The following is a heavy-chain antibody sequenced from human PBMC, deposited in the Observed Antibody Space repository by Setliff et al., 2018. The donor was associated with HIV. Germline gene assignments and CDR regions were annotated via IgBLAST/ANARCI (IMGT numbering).Heavy chain of an antibody. CDR2: IFPGDSDT. V-gene: IGHV5-51*01. CDR3: ARQPGRAAMGRENYYYYYMDV. CDR1: GYSFTNYW. Sequence: GESLKISCTGSGYSFTNYWIGWVRQMPGKGLEWMGIIFPGDSDTRYSPSFQGQVTISADTSISTAYLQWRGLKASDTAMYYCARQPGRAAMGRENYYYYYMDVWGKGTTVTVSS. D-gene: IGHD2-2*01. J-gene: IGHJ6*03.